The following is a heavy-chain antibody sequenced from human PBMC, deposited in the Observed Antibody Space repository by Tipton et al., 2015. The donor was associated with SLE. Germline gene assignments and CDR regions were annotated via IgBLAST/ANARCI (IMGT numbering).Heavy chain of an antibody. CDR2: IYFTGST. CDR1: GGSISSHY. D-gene: IGHD6-19*01. Sequence: TLSLTCTVSGGSISSHYWSWIRQPPGKGLEWIGYIYFTGSTNYNPSLKSRVTISVDTSKNQFSLKLSSVTAADTAVYYCASRDSSGWSHDAFDIWGQGTMVTVSS. J-gene: IGHJ3*02. CDR3: ASRDSSGWSHDAFDI. V-gene: IGHV4-59*08.